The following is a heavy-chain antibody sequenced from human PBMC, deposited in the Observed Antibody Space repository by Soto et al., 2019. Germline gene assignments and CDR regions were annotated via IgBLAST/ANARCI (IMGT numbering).Heavy chain of an antibody. D-gene: IGHD3-22*01. CDR2: ISYDGSNK. V-gene: IGHV3-30*18. CDR3: ANSAGGGHYYDSSGYLDY. J-gene: IGHJ4*02. CDR1: GFTFSSYG. Sequence: GGSLRLSCAASGFTFSSYGMHWVRQAPGKGLEWVAVISYDGSNKYYADSVKGRFTISRDNSKNTLYLQMNSLRAEDTAVYYCANSAGGGHYYDSSGYLDYWGQGTLVTVSS.